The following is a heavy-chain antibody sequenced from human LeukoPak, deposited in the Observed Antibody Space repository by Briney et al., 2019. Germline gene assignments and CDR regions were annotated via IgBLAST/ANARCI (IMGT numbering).Heavy chain of an antibody. Sequence: KASETLSLTCTVSGGSISSGGYYWSWIRQHPGKGLAWIGYIYYSGSTYYNPSLKSRVTISVDTSKNQFSLKLSSVTAADTAVYYCARGDYGGNEYYFDYWGQGTLVTVSS. CDR1: GGSISSGGYY. J-gene: IGHJ4*02. CDR2: IYYSGST. D-gene: IGHD4-23*01. CDR3: ARGDYGGNEYYFDY. V-gene: IGHV4-31*03.